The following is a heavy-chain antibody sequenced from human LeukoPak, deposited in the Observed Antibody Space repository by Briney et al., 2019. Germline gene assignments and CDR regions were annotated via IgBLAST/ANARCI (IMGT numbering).Heavy chain of an antibody. CDR2: MKEDGSEK. CDR3: AGDFPGLGRGAFDI. J-gene: IGHJ3*02. CDR1: GFTFSIYW. Sequence: GGSLRLSCVASGFTFSIYWMSWVRLAPGKGLEWVANMKEDGSEKSFVDSLKGRFTISRDNAKNAMYLQMHSLRGEDTAVYYCAGDFPGLGRGAFDIWGQGTAVTVSS. D-gene: IGHD3-10*01. V-gene: IGHV3-7*03.